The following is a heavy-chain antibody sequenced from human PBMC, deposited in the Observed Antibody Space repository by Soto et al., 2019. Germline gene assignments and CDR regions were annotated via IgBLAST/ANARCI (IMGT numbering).Heavy chain of an antibody. V-gene: IGHV3-21*01. Sequence: PGGSLRLSCTVSGFPFNNYGINWVRQAPGKGLEWVSSVSKSDYTYYSDSVKGRFTISRDNAKNSVSLQMNTLRVEDTAVYYCARQDSIIIPAVSDVWGQGTPVTV. J-gene: IGHJ6*01. CDR3: ARQDSIIIPAVSDV. CDR2: VSKSDYT. CDR1: GFPFNNYG. D-gene: IGHD2-2*01.